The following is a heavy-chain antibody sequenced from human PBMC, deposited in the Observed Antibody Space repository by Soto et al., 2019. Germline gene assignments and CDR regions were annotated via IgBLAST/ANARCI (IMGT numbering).Heavy chain of an antibody. D-gene: IGHD2-2*03. CDR2: IIPIFGTA. Sequence: QVQLVQSGAEVKKPGSSVKVSCKAPGGTFSSYAISWVRQAPGQGLEWMGGIIPIFGTANYAQKFQGRVTITADESTSTAYMELSSLRSEDTAVYYCARRGYCISTSCYAPYYYGMDVWGQGTTVTVSS. CDR1: GGTFSSYA. J-gene: IGHJ6*02. V-gene: IGHV1-69*12. CDR3: ARRGYCISTSCYAPYYYGMDV.